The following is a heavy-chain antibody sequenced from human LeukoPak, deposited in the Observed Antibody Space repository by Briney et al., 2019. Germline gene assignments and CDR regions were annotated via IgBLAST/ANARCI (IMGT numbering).Heavy chain of an antibody. CDR3: ARGGGLDV. CDR2: INHNGNVN. D-gene: IGHD3-16*01. J-gene: IGHJ6*02. CDR1: GFTFSSYW. Sequence: HPGGSVRLSCAASGFTFSSYWMNWARQAPGKGLEWVASINHNGNVNYYVDSVKGRFTISRDNAKNSLYLQMSNLRAEDTAVYFCARGGGLDVWGQGATVTVSS. V-gene: IGHV3-7*03.